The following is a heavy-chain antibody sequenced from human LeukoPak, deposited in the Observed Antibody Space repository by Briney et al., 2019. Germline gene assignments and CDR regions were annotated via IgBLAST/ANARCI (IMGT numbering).Heavy chain of an antibody. Sequence: GGSLRLSCAASGFTFSSYSMNWVRQAPGKGLEWVSSISSSSSYIYYADSVKGRFTISRDNAKNSLYLQMNSLRAEDTAVYYCARGGYYYDSSGYYYVYFDYWGQGTLVTVSS. D-gene: IGHD3-22*01. CDR3: ARGGYYYDSSGYYYVYFDY. J-gene: IGHJ4*02. CDR1: GFTFSSYS. CDR2: ISSSSSYI. V-gene: IGHV3-21*01.